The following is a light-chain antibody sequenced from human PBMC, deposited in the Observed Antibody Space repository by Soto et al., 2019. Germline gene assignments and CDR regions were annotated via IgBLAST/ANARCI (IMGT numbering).Light chain of an antibody. J-gene: IGKJ2*01. Sequence: DIQMTQSPSSLSASVGDRVTITCRASQTISSSLNWYQQKPGKAPDLLIYAASNLQSGVPSRFSGSGAGSDFTLTISSLQPEDFETYYCQQSYSSPQMYTFGQGTRLEIK. CDR3: QQSYSSPQMYT. V-gene: IGKV1-39*01. CDR1: QTISSS. CDR2: AAS.